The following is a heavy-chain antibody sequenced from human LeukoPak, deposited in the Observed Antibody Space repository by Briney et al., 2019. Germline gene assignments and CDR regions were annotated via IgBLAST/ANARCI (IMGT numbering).Heavy chain of an antibody. Sequence: AGGSLRLSCAASGLTFSSYAMHWVRQAPGKGLEWVAVISYDGSNKYYADSVKGRFTISSDNSKNTLYLQMNSLRAEDTAVYYCARGPHYYDSSGYSFDYWGQGTLVTVSS. J-gene: IGHJ4*02. CDR1: GLTFSSYA. D-gene: IGHD3-22*01. CDR2: ISYDGSNK. V-gene: IGHV3-30-3*01. CDR3: ARGPHYYDSSGYSFDY.